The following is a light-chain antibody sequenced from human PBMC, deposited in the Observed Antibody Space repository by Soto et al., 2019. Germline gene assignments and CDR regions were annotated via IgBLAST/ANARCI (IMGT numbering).Light chain of an antibody. CDR2: GNS. CDR3: QSYDSSLSAYV. CDR1: SSNIGAGYD. V-gene: IGLV1-40*01. J-gene: IGLJ1*01. Sequence: QSVLTQPPSVSGAPGQRVTISCTGSSSNIGAGYDVQWYQQLPGTAPKLLIYGNSNRPSGVPDRFSGSKSGTSASLAITGLQAEDEADYYCQSYDSSLSAYVFGTRTKVTVL.